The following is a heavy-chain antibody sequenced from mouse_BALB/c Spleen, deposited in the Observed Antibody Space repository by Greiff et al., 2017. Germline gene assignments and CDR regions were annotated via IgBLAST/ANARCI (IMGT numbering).Heavy chain of an antibody. CDR2: ISSGGST. CDR3: ARGGSGYDLDY. J-gene: IGHJ2*01. CDR1: GFTFSSYA. D-gene: IGHD2-2*01. Sequence: EVKVEESGGGLVKPGGSLKLSCAASGFTFSSYAMSWVRQTPEKRLEWVASISSGGSTYYPDSVKGRFTISRDNARNILYLQMSSLRSEDTAMYYCARGGSGYDLDYWGQGTTLTVSS. V-gene: IGHV5-6-5*01.